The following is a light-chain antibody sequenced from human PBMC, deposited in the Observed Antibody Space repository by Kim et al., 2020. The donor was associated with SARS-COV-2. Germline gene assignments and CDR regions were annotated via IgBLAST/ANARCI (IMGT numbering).Light chain of an antibody. J-gene: IGLJ2*01. V-gene: IGLV4-69*01. CDR3: QTWGTGIPV. CDR2: LNSDGSH. Sequence: AVKLTCTRSSGHSSYAIAWHQQQPEKGPRYLMKLNSDGSHSKGDGIPDRFSGSSSGAERYLTISSLQSEDEADYYCQTWGTGIPVFGGGTQLTVL. CDR1: SGHSSYA.